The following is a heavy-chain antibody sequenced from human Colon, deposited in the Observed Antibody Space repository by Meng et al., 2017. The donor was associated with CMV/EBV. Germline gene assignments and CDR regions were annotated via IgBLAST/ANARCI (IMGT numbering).Heavy chain of an antibody. V-gene: IGHV3-21*01. J-gene: IGHJ6*02. D-gene: IGHD5-18*01. CDR1: GFTLSSYP. CDR3: ARDQYTAMVKDGMDV. CDR2: ISSSSSYI. Sequence: GESLKIPFAASGFTLSSYPMYWVRQAPGKGLEWVASISSSSSYIYYADSLKGRFTISRDDARNSLFLQMNSLSVEDTAVYYCARDQYTAMVKDGMDVWGQGTTVTVSS.